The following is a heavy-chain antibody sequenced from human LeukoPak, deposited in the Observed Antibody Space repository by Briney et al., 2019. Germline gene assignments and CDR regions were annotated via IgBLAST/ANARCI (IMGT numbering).Heavy chain of an antibody. CDR1: GYTFTSYD. V-gene: IGHV1-2*02. D-gene: IGHD6-19*01. Sequence: ASVKVSCKASGYTFTSYDTNWVRQATGQGLEWMGWINPNSGGTNYAQKFQGRVTMTRDTSISTAYMELSRLRSDDTAVYYCARRRIAVAGTLDYWGQGTLVTVSS. CDR3: ARRRIAVAGTLDY. CDR2: INPNSGGT. J-gene: IGHJ4*02.